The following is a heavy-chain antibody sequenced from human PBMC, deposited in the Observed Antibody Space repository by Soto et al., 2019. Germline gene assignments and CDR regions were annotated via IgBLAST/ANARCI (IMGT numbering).Heavy chain of an antibody. CDR2: ISGSGGST. D-gene: IGHD4-4*01. Sequence: GESLKISCAASGFTFSSYAMSWVRQAPGKGLEWVSAISGSGGSTYYADSVKGRFTISRDNSKNTLYLQMNSLRAEDTAVYYCAKDSSNYDLFDYWGQGTLVTVSS. V-gene: IGHV3-23*01. CDR3: AKDSSNYDLFDY. J-gene: IGHJ4*02. CDR1: GFTFSSYA.